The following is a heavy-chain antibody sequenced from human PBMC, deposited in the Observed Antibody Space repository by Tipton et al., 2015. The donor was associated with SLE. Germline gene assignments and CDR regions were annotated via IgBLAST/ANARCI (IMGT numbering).Heavy chain of an antibody. CDR1: GASISSNNW. J-gene: IGHJ6*03. V-gene: IGHV4-4*02. CDR3: ANWGPIVYYYYYMDV. Sequence: TLSLTCAVSGASISSNNWWSWVRQPPGKGLEWIGEINHSGSTNYNPSLKSRVTISVDTSKNQFSLKLSSVTAADTAVYYCANWGPIVYYYYYMDVWGKGTTVTVSS. CDR2: INHSGST. D-gene: IGHD3-16*01.